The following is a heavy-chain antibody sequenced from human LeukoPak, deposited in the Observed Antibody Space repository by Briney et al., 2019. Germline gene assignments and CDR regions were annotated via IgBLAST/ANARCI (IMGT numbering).Heavy chain of an antibody. Sequence: SQTLSLTCTVSGGSISSGGYYWSWIRQHPGKGLEWIGYIYYSGSTYYNPSLKSRVTISVDTSKIQFSLKMSSVTAADTAVYYCAGGVVVVAATPYYFDYWGQGTLVTVSS. CDR2: IYYSGST. CDR1: GGSISSGGYY. CDR3: AGGVVVVAATPYYFDY. V-gene: IGHV4-31*03. J-gene: IGHJ4*02. D-gene: IGHD2-15*01.